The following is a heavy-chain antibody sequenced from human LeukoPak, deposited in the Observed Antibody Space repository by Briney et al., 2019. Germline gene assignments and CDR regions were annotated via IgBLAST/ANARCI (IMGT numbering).Heavy chain of an antibody. CDR1: GFTFSSHG. Sequence: PGGSLRLSCAASGFTFSSHGMHWVRQVPGKGLEWVATIWVDGSYKYYADSVKGRFTISRDNSKNTLYPQMNSLRAEDTAVYYCARILGSYSDYWGQGTLVTVSS. CDR2: IWVDGSYK. J-gene: IGHJ4*02. CDR3: ARILGSYSDY. D-gene: IGHD3-16*01. V-gene: IGHV3-33*01.